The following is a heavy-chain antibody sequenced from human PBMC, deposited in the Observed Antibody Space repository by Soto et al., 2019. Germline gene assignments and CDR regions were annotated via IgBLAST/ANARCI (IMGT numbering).Heavy chain of an antibody. CDR2: IIPILGIA. D-gene: IGHD3-22*01. CDR1: GGTFSSYT. J-gene: IGHJ4*02. Sequence: GASVKVSCKASGGTFSSYTISWVRQAPGQGLEWMGRIIPILGIANYAQKFQGRVTITADKSTSTAYMELSSLRSEDTAVYYCARDRGYDSSGPLDYWGQGTLVTVSS. CDR3: ARDRGYDSSGPLDY. V-gene: IGHV1-69*04.